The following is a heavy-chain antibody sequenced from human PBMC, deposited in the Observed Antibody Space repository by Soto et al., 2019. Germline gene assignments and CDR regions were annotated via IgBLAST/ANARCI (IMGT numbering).Heavy chain of an antibody. V-gene: IGHV5-51*01. CDR3: ARLGIAAAGHFDY. Sequence: GESLKISCDGSGYSFTIYCIGLVLQMPGKSLEWMGIIYPGDSDTRYSPSFQGQVTISADKSISTAYLQWSSLKASDTAMYYCARLGIAAAGHFDYWGQGTLVTVSS. CDR1: GYSFTIYC. D-gene: IGHD6-13*01. J-gene: IGHJ4*02. CDR2: IYPGDSDT.